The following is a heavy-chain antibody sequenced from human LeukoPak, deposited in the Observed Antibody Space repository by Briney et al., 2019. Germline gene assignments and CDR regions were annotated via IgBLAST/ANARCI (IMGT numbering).Heavy chain of an antibody. CDR3: ARDRMATMGGLGWFDP. J-gene: IGHJ5*02. Sequence: SETLSLTCTVSGGSISSYYWSWIRQPPGKGLEWIGYIYYSGSTNYNPSLKSRVTISVDTSKNQFSLKLSSVTAADTAVYYCARDRMATMGGLGWFDPWGQGTLVTVSS. CDR1: GGSISSYY. CDR2: IYYSGST. V-gene: IGHV4-59*12. D-gene: IGHD5-24*01.